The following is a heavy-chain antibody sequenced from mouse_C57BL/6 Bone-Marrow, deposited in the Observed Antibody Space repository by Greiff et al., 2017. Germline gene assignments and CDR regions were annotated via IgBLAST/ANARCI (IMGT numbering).Heavy chain of an antibody. CDR2: IDPSDSET. CDR1: GYTFTSYW. Sequence: VQLQQPGAELVRPGSSVKLSCKASGYTFTSYWMHWVKQRPIQGLEWIGNIDPSDSETHYNQKFKDKATLTVDKPSSTAYMQLSSLTSEDSAVYYCARDYYGSSYWYFDVWGTGTTVTVSS. V-gene: IGHV1-52*01. CDR3: ARDYYGSSYWYFDV. J-gene: IGHJ1*03. D-gene: IGHD1-1*01.